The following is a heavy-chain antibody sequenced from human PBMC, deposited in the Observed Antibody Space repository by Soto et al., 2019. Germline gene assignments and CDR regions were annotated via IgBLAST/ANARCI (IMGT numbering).Heavy chain of an antibody. CDR3: ARDKEAIRVGACYY. Sequence: GGSLRLSCAASGFTFSSYAMHWVRQAPGKGLEWVAVISYDGSNKYYADSVKGRFTISRDNSKNTLYLQMNSLRAEDTAVYYCARDKEAIRVGACYYWGQGTLVTVSS. CDR2: ISYDGSNK. CDR1: GFTFSSYA. V-gene: IGHV3-30-3*01. J-gene: IGHJ4*02. D-gene: IGHD1-26*01.